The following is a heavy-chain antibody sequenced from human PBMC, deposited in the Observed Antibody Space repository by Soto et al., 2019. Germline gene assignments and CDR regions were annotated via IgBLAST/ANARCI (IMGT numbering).Heavy chain of an antibody. CDR3: VHLMTXVTTFGMDV. V-gene: IGHV2-5*02. Sequence: QITLKESGPTVVEPTQTLTLTCXFXGFSLITTGSGVXWIRQPPGKALEWLALIYWDDDKRYSPSLKSRLTITKDTSKNQVVLTMTNMDPVDTGTYFCVHLMTXVTTFGMDVWGQGTAVTVSS. CDR1: GFSLITTGSG. J-gene: IGHJ6*02. D-gene: IGHD4-17*01. CDR2: IYWDDDK.